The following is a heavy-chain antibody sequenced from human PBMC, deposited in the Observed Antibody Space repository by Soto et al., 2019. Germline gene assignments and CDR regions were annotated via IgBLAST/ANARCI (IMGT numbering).Heavy chain of an antibody. CDR3: ARDFGDYTYYYDSSGYYFDY. CDR1: GFTFSSYS. CDR2: ISSSSSTI. J-gene: IGHJ4*02. V-gene: IGHV3-48*02. D-gene: IGHD3-22*01. Sequence: GGSLRLSCAASGFTFSSYSMNWVRQAPGKGLEWVSYISSSSSTIYYADSVKGQFTISRDNAKNSLYLQMNSLRDEDTAVYYCARDFGDYTYYYDSSGYYFDYWGQGTLVTVSS.